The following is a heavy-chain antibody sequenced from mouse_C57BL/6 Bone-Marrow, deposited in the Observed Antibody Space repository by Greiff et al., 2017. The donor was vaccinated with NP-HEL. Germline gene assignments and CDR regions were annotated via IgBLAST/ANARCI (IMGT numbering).Heavy chain of an antibody. V-gene: IGHV1-76*01. CDR1: GYTFTDYY. CDR3: ARNPLYYYGSSLFDY. Sequence: QVQLKQSGAELVRPGASVKLSCKASGYTFTDYYINWVKQRPGQGLEWIARIYPGSGNTYYNEKFKGTATLTAEKSSSTAFMQLSSLTSEDSAVYFCARNPLYYYGSSLFDYWGQGTTLTVSS. D-gene: IGHD1-1*01. CDR2: IYPGSGNT. J-gene: IGHJ2*01.